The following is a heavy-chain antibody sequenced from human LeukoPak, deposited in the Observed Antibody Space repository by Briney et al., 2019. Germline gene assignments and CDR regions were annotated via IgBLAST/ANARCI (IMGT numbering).Heavy chain of an antibody. J-gene: IGHJ4*02. D-gene: IGHD6-13*01. CDR2: ISYDGSSK. Sequence: GGSLRLSCSASGFTFSSYAMHWVRQAPGKGLEWVAVISYDGSSKYYADSVKGRFTISRDNSKNTLYLQMNSLRAEDTAVYYCARALSAEVAAALEYWGQGTLVTVSS. CDR3: ARALSAEVAAALEY. CDR1: GFTFSSYA. V-gene: IGHV3-30-3*01.